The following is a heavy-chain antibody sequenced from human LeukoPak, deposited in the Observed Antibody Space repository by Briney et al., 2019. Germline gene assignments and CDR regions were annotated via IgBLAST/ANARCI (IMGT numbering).Heavy chain of an antibody. D-gene: IGHD4-17*01. Sequence: GGSLRLSCAASGFTFSSYSMNWVRQAPGKGLEWVSYISSSSSTIYYADSVKGRFTISRDNAKNSLYLQMNSLRAEDTAVYYFATLTLSVTLDYWGQGTLVTVSS. J-gene: IGHJ4*02. V-gene: IGHV3-48*01. CDR3: ATLTLSVTLDY. CDR2: ISSSSSTI. CDR1: GFTFSSYS.